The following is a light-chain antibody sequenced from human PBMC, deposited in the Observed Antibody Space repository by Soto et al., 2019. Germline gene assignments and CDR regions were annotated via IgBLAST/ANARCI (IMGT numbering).Light chain of an antibody. CDR1: RTVSNR. V-gene: IGKV3-15*01. CDR2: GAS. Sequence: MSLSPATVSVSTEEGVTLSCRASRTVSNRLAWYQHKPGQAPRLLISGASTGATGIPPRFRGSGSGTEFTLTVDTLQSGDIAIYYCQQYYHWLVPFAGVTK. J-gene: IGKJ4*01. CDR3: QQYYHWLVP.